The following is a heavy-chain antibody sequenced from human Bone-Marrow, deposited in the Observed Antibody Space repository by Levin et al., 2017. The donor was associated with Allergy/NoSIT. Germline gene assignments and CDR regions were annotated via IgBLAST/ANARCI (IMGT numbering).Heavy chain of an antibody. D-gene: IGHD6-19*01. CDR1: GYSFTSYW. V-gene: IGHV5-51*01. CDR2: IYPGDSDT. CDR3: ARHRGMGIAVAGTPVDY. J-gene: IGHJ4*02. Sequence: GESLKISCKGSGYSFTSYWIGWVRQMPGKGLEWMGIIYPGDSDTRYSPSFQGQVTISADKSISTAYLQWSSLKASDTAMYYCARHRGMGIAVAGTPVDYWGQGTLVTVSS.